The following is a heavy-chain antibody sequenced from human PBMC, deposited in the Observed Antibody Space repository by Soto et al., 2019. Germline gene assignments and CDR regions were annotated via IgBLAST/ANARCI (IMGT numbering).Heavy chain of an antibody. CDR1: GFTFSSYS. J-gene: IGHJ6*02. D-gene: IGHD1-26*01. V-gene: IGHV3-21*01. CDR3: ARDKRSYPEGMDV. CDR2: ISSSSSYI. Sequence: EVQLVESGGGLVKPGGSLRLSCAASGFTFSSYSMNWVRQAPGKGLEWVSSISSSSSYIYYADSVKGRFTISRDNAKNSLYLQMNSVRAEDTAVYYCARDKRSYPEGMDVWGQGTTVTVSS.